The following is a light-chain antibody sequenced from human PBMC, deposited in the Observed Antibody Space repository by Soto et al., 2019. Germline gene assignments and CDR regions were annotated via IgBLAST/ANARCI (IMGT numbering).Light chain of an antibody. CDR3: YSTDSSGNHR. CDR2: EVT. J-gene: IGLJ2*01. V-gene: IGLV2-8*01. CDR1: SSDVGGYNY. Sequence: QSALTQPPSASGSPGQSVTISCTGTSSDVGGYNYVSWYQQHPGKAPKLMIYEVTKRPSGVPDRFSGSSSGTMATLTISGAQVEDEADYYCYSTDSSGNHRFGGGTKLTVL.